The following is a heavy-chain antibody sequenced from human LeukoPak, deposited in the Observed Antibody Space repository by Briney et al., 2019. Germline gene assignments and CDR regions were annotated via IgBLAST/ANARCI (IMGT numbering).Heavy chain of an antibody. J-gene: IGHJ5*02. CDR3: ARLKSYYYGSGSCYLDWFDP. Sequence: PSETLSLTCAVYGGSFSGYYWSWIRQPPGKGLEWIGEINHSGSTNYNPSLKSRVTISVDTSKNQFSLKLSSVTAADTAVYYCARLKSYYYGSGSCYLDWFDPWGQGTLVTVSS. CDR2: INHSGST. V-gene: IGHV4-34*01. CDR1: GGSFSGYY. D-gene: IGHD3-10*01.